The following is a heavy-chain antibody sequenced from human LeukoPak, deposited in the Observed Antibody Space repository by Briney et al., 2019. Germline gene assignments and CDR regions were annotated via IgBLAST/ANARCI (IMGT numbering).Heavy chain of an antibody. V-gene: IGHV1-18*01. CDR3: ARGSELLWFGELFSPGYYYYYYMDV. CDR2: ISAYNGNT. Sequence: ASVKVSCKASGYTFTSYGISWVRQAPGQGLEWMGWISAYNGNTNYAQKLQGRVTITRDTSASTAYMELSSLRSEDTAVYYCARGSELLWFGELFSPGYYYYYYMDVWGKGTTVTVSS. CDR1: GYTFTSYG. D-gene: IGHD3-10*01. J-gene: IGHJ6*03.